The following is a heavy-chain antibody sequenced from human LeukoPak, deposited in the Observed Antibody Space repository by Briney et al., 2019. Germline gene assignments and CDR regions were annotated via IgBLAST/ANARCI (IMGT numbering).Heavy chain of an antibody. D-gene: IGHD3-10*01. J-gene: IGHJ3*02. CDR2: IDTSGSYI. CDR1: GFTVSTNY. V-gene: IGHV3-21*01. Sequence: PGGSLRLSCAASGFTVSTNYMSWVRQAPGKGLEWVSFIDTSGSYIYYGDSLKGRVTISRDNAKNSLYLQMNGLRAEDTAVYYCARGRSITLLRGVAMSDGFDIWGQGAMVTVSS. CDR3: ARGRSITLLRGVAMSDGFDI.